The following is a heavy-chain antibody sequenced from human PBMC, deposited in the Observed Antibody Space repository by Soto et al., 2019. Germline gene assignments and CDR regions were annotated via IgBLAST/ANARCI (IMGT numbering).Heavy chain of an antibody. V-gene: IGHV3-23*04. Sequence: VQLVESGGGVVQPGGSLRLACAASGFSFNSYAMLWVRQAPGKGLEWVAVISARGGKSYFADSVKGRFTISRDNSRNVLTLELINLRAKDTAAYFCTKCSIEYSASVDHWGPATVVLVSS. CDR2: ISARGGKS. CDR3: TKCSIEYSASVDH. J-gene: IGHJ4*02. D-gene: IGHD5-12*01. CDR1: GFSFNSYA.